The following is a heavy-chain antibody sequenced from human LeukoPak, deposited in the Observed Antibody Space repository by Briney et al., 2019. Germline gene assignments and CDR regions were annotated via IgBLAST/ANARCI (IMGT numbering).Heavy chain of an antibody. J-gene: IGHJ4*02. D-gene: IGHD3-10*01. Sequence: SETLSLTCAVSGGSIRSYYWSWIRQPPGKGLEWIGEINHSGSTNYNPSLKSRVTISVDTSKNQFSLKLSSVTAADTAVYYCVGEEYGTGSYYKSSQWGQGTLVTASS. CDR1: GGSIRSYY. CDR2: INHSGST. V-gene: IGHV4-34*01. CDR3: VGEEYGTGSYYKSSQ.